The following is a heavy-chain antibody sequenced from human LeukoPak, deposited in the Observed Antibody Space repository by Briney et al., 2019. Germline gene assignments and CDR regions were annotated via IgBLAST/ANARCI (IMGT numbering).Heavy chain of an antibody. CDR3: ARGVAARDMDV. CDR1: GGSFSGYY. V-gene: IGHV4-34*01. D-gene: IGHD6-25*01. J-gene: IGHJ6*03. Sequence: KSSETLSLTCAVYGGSFSGYYWSWIRQPPGKGLEWIGEINHSGSTNYNPSLKSRVTISVDTSKNQFSLKLSFVTAADTAVYYCARGVAARDMDVWGKGTTVTVSS. CDR2: INHSGST.